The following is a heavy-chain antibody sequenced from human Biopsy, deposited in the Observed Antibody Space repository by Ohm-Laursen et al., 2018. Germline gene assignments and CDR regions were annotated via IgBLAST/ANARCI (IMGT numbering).Heavy chain of an antibody. CDR1: GYKFTSYG. D-gene: IGHD6-25*01. J-gene: IGHJ4*02. Sequence: ASVKVSCKTSGYKFTSYGMSWVRQAPGQGFEWMGRISGYNGNTNYAQRFQGRITMTIDAATSTGYMDLRSLKSDDTAVYYCARIAAAGWDDYWGQGTLVTVSS. V-gene: IGHV1-18*01. CDR2: ISGYNGNT. CDR3: ARIAAAGWDDY.